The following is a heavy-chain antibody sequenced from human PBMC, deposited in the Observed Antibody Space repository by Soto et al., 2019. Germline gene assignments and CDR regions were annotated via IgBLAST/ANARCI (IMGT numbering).Heavy chain of an antibody. CDR3: ATMGTPATGLYYFDY. V-gene: IGHV4-30-2*05. CDR2: MYHSGST. D-gene: IGHD2-15*01. Sequence: PSETLSLTCAVSGGSISSGGYSWSWIRQPPGEGLEWIGYMYHSGSTYYNPSLKSRVTISVDTSKNQFSLNLSFVTAADTAVYYCATMGTPATGLYYFDYWGQGTLVTVSS. J-gene: IGHJ4*02. CDR1: GGSISSGGYS.